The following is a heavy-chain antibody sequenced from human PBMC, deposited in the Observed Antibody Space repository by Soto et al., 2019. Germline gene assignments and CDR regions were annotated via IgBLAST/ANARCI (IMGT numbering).Heavy chain of an antibody. CDR1: GSSISSYY. CDR2: IYYSGST. D-gene: IGHD3-9*01. V-gene: IGHV4-59*12. CDR3: ARGYDILTFDY. Sequence: SETLSLTCTVSGSSISSYYWSWIRQPPGKGLEWIGYIYYSGSTNYNPSLKSRVTISVDTSKNQFSLKLSSVTAADTAVYYCARGYDILTFDYWGQGTLVTVSS. J-gene: IGHJ4*02.